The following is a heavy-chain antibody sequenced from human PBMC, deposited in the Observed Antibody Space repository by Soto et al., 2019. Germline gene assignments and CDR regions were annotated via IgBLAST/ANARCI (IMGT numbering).Heavy chain of an antibody. CDR1: GGSISSSSYY. J-gene: IGHJ5*02. V-gene: IGHV4-39*01. CDR2: IYYSGST. D-gene: IGHD3-22*01. Sequence: SETLSLTCTVSGGSISSSSYYWGWIRQPPGKGLEWIGSIYYSGSTYYNPSLKSRVTISVDTSKNQFSLKLSSVTAADTAVYYCARQAYYYDSSGYYYIRWFDPWGHGTLVTVSS. CDR3: ARQAYYYDSSGYYYIRWFDP.